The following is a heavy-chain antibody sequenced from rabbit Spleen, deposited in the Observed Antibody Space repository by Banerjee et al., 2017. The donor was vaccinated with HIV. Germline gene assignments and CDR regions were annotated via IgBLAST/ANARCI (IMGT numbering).Heavy chain of an antibody. D-gene: IGHD1-1*01. CDR2: IYSSYTIT. V-gene: IGHV1S45*01. Sequence: QEQLVESGGGLVRPEGSLKLSCKASGFSFSNKAVMCWVRQAPGKGLEWIGCIYSSYTITWYASWAKGRFTFSKTSSTTVTLQMTSLTAADTATYFCARDTSSSFSSYGMDLWGPGTLVTVS. CDR1: GFSFSNKAV. CDR3: ARDTSSSFSSYGMDL. J-gene: IGHJ6*01.